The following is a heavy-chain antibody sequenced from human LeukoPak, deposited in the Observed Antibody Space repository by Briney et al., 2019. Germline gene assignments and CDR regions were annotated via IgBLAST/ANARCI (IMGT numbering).Heavy chain of an antibody. CDR3: ARHKIRIDPITMVAVVTLGFDP. J-gene: IGHJ5*02. CDR1: GGSISSSSYY. CDR2: IYYSGST. D-gene: IGHD3-22*01. Sequence: SETLSLTCTVSGGSISSSSYYWGWIRQPPGKGLERIGSIYYSGSTYYNPSLKSRVTISVDTSKNQFSLKLSSVTAADTAVYYCARHKIRIDPITMVAVVTLGFDPWGQGTLVTVSS. V-gene: IGHV4-39*01.